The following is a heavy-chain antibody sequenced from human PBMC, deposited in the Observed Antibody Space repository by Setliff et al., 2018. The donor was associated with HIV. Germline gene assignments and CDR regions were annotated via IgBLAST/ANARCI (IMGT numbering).Heavy chain of an antibody. CDR1: GYSISSGYY. CDR2: FYHSTT. Sequence: SETLSLTCVVSGYSISSGYYWGWIRQPPGTGLEWIGSFYHSTTYYNPSLKSRVTISVDTSKNQFSLKLISVTAADTAVYYCARMSISASVYFDYWGQGSQVTVSS. CDR3: ARMSISASVYFDY. D-gene: IGHD6-25*01. V-gene: IGHV4-38-2*01. J-gene: IGHJ4*02.